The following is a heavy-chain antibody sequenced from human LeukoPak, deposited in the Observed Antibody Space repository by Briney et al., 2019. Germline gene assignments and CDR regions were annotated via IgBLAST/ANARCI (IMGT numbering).Heavy chain of an antibody. Sequence: SETLSLTCTVSGGSIGSYYWSWIRQPPGKGLEWIGYIYSSGSTNYNPSLKSRITISVDTSKNQFSLRLSSVTAADTAVYYCARFAYCGGHCWYYFDYWGQGSLVTVSS. D-gene: IGHD2-21*02. CDR2: IYSSGST. V-gene: IGHV4-59*01. CDR1: GGSIGSYY. CDR3: ARFAYCGGHCWYYFDY. J-gene: IGHJ4*02.